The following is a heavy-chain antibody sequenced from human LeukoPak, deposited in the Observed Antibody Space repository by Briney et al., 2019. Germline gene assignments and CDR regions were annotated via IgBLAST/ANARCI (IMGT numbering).Heavy chain of an antibody. Sequence: WASVKVSCKASGYTFTSYGISWVRQAPGQGLEWMGWISAYNGNTNYAQKLQGRVTMTTDTSTSTAYMELRSLRSDDTAVYYCARALGSEGIAARPGGSVFDYWGQGTLVTVSS. CDR2: ISAYNGNT. CDR3: ARALGSEGIAARPGGSVFDY. V-gene: IGHV1-18*01. CDR1: GYTFTSYG. J-gene: IGHJ4*02. D-gene: IGHD6-6*01.